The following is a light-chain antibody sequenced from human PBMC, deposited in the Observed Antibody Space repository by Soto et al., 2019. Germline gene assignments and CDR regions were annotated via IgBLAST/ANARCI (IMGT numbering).Light chain of an antibody. Sequence: DIVMTQSPDSLAVSLGERATINCKSSQSVFSGSSNKNYLAWYQQKPGQPPKLLIYWTSTRESGVPDRFSGSGSGTDFTLTISSLQAEDVAVYYCQQYSLTPLTFGGGTKVEIK. CDR2: WTS. V-gene: IGKV4-1*01. CDR1: QSVFSGSSNKNY. CDR3: QQYSLTPLT. J-gene: IGKJ4*01.